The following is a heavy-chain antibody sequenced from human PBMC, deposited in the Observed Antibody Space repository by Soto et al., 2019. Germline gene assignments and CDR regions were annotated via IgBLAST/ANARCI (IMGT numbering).Heavy chain of an antibody. CDR3: ARDRYYYDSSGYYSDY. CDR1: GFTFSHYG. Sequence: LRLSCAASGFTFSHYGMHWVRQAPGEALEWVALISYDGSNKYYTDSVKGRFTISRDNSKNTPYLQMNSLRAEDTAVYYCARDRYYYDSSGYYSDYWGQGTLVTVSS. CDR2: ISYDGSNK. D-gene: IGHD3-22*01. V-gene: IGHV3-30*03. J-gene: IGHJ4*02.